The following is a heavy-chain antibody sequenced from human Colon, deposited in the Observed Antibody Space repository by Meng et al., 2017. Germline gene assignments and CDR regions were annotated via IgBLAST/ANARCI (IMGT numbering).Heavy chain of an antibody. CDR1: GFTFSSYW. J-gene: IGHJ4*02. V-gene: IGHV3-7*01. CDR3: ARDTPLLWFGELVGGANYFDY. D-gene: IGHD3-10*01. CDR2: IKQDGSEK. Sequence: GESLKISCAASGFTFSSYWMSWVRQAPGKGLEWVANIKQDGSEKYYVDSVKGRFTISRDNAKNSLYLQMNSLRAEDTAVYYCARDTPLLWFGELVGGANYFDYWGQGTRVTVSS.